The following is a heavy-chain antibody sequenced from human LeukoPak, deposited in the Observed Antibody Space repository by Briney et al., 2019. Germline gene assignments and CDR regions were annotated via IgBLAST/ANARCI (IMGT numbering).Heavy chain of an antibody. CDR2: ISAYNGNT. CDR3: ARELRITMVRGVIMRWFDP. CDR1: GYTFTSYG. V-gene: IGHV1-18*01. Sequence: ASVKVSCKASGYTFTSYGISWVRQAPGQGLEWMGWISAYNGNTSYAQKLQGRVTMTTDTSTSTAYMELRSLRSDDTAVYYCARELRITMVRGVIMRWFDPWGQGTLVTVSS. J-gene: IGHJ5*02. D-gene: IGHD3-10*01.